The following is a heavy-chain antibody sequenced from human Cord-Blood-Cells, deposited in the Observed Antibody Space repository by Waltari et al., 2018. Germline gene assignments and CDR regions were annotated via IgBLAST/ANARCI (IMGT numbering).Heavy chain of an antibody. J-gene: IGHJ4*02. V-gene: IGHV3-21*01. CDR1: GFTFSSYS. CDR3: ARDPRKWELDY. Sequence: EVQLVESGGGLVKPGGSLRLSCAASGFTFSSYSMNWVRQAPGKGLGWVSSISSSSSYIYYADSVKGRFTIARDNAKNSLYLQMNSLRAEDTAVYYCARDPRKWELDYWGQGTLVTVSS. D-gene: IGHD1-26*01. CDR2: ISSSSSYI.